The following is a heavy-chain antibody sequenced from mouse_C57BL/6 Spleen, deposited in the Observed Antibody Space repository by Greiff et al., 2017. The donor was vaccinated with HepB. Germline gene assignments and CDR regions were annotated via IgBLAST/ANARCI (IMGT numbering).Heavy chain of an antibody. CDR2: ISDGGSYT. CDR3: ARDRDYPLAY. J-gene: IGHJ3*01. Sequence: EVQLVESGGGLVKPGESLKLSCAASGFTFSSYAMSWVRQTPEKRLEWVATISDGGSYTYYPDNVKGRYTISRDNAKNNLYLQMSHLKSEDTAMYYCARDRDYPLAYWGQGTLVTVSA. V-gene: IGHV5-4*01. D-gene: IGHD2-4*01. CDR1: GFTFSSYA.